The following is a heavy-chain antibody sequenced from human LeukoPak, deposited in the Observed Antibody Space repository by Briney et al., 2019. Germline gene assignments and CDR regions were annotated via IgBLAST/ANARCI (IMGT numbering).Heavy chain of an antibody. J-gene: IGHJ4*02. CDR2: IKEDGTKK. D-gene: IGHD4-23*01. CDR3: VRGGWELDY. V-gene: IGHV3-7*01. Sequence: GGSLRLFCAASGFTFSNYWMAWVRQASGKGLEWVAHIKEDGTKKYYVDSVKGRFTISRDDATNSLYLHMTSLRGEDTAVYFCVRGGWELDYWGQGTQVTVSS. CDR1: GFTFSNYW.